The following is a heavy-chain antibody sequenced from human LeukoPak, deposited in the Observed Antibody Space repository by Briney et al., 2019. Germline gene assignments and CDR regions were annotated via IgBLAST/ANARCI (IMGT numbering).Heavy chain of an antibody. CDR2: INTDGSST. Sequence: GGSLRLSCAASGFTFSNYWMHWVRQAPGKGLVWVSRINTDGSSTIYADSVKGRFTISRDNAKNTLYLQMDSLRADDTAVYFCARASTTVPNLLDNWGQGTLVSVSS. V-gene: IGHV3-74*01. D-gene: IGHD4-17*01. CDR3: ARASTTVPNLLDN. CDR1: GFTFSNYW. J-gene: IGHJ4*02.